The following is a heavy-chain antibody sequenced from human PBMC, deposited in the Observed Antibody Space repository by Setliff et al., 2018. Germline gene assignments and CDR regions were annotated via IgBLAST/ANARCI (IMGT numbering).Heavy chain of an antibody. V-gene: IGHV1-46*03. J-gene: IGHJ3*02. CDR2: INPSGGLT. Sequence: GASVKVSCKASGYTLSKYYMHWVRQAPGQGLEWMGIINPSGGLTKYAQKFQGRVTMTSDTSTNTVYLEVSSLRSEDTAVYFCARDRFYNSWSGTSITAPHDAFDIRGQGTMVTVSS. CDR1: GYTLSKYY. D-gene: IGHD3-3*01. CDR3: ARDRFYNSWSGTSITAPHDAFDI.